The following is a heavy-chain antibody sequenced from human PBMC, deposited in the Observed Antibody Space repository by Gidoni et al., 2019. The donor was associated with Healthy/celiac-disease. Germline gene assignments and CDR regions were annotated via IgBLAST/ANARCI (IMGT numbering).Heavy chain of an antibody. CDR2: IYHSGST. J-gene: IGHJ4*02. CDR3: ASYYDFWSGYFDY. V-gene: IGHV4-38-2*02. D-gene: IGHD3-3*01. CDR1: GYSISSGYY. Sequence: QVQLQESGPGLVKPSETLSLTCTVSGYSISSGYYWGWIRQPPGKVLEWIGSIYHSGSTYYNPSLKSRVTISVDTSKNQFSLKLSSVTAADTAVYYCASYYDFWSGYFDYWGQGTLVTVSS.